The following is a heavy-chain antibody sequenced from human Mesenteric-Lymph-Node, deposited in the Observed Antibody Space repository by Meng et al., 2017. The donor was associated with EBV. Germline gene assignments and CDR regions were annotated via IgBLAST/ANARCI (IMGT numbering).Heavy chain of an antibody. CDR1: GFTFSNYA. Sequence: QVQLVESGGGVVHPGRSLRLSCGASGFTFSNYAMHWVRQAPGKGLEWVAAISDDGRNEYYADSVKGRFTISRDNSKSTLYLEMNSLRVEDTAVYYCGSTILAGSYFDYWDQGPLVTVDS. CDR2: ISDDGRNE. J-gene: IGHJ4*02. CDR3: GSTILAGSYFDY. D-gene: IGHD3-3*01. V-gene: IGHV3-30*04.